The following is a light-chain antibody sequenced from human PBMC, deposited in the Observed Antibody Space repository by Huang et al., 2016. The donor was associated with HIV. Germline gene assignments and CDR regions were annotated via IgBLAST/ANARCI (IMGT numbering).Light chain of an antibody. CDR3: QQRSNWHSIT. V-gene: IGKV3-11*01. J-gene: IGKJ5*01. Sequence: EIVLTQSPATLSLSPGERATLSCRASQSVSSYLAWYQQKPGQAPRLLIYDASNRATGIPARFSGSGSGTDFTHTISSLEPEDVAVYYCQQRSNWHSITFGQGTRLEIK. CDR2: DAS. CDR1: QSVSSY.